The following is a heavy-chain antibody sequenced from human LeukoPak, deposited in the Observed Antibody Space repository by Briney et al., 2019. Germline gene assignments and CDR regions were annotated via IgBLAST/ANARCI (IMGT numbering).Heavy chain of an antibody. CDR3: ASDRYSSSWYLRYYFDY. V-gene: IGHV3-23*01. CDR2: ISGSGGST. CDR1: GFTFSSYA. D-gene: IGHD6-13*01. J-gene: IGHJ4*02. Sequence: GGSLRLSCAASGFTFSSYAMSWVRQAPGKGLEWVSAISGSGGSTYYADSVKGRFTISRENSKNTLYLQMNSLRAEDTAVYYCASDRYSSSWYLRYYFDYWGQGTLVTVSS.